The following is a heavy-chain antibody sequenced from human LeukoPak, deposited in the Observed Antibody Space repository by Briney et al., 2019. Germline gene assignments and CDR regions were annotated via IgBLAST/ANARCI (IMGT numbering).Heavy chain of an antibody. D-gene: IGHD6-19*01. CDR1: GFTSSSYS. CDR2: ISSSSSYI. Sequence: PAGSLRLSCAASGFTSSSYSMNWVRQAPGKGLEWVSSISSSSSYIYYADSVKGRFTISRDNAKNSLYLQMNSLRAEDTAVYYCARDWKSGWYSAFDYWGQGTLVTVSS. CDR3: ARDWKSGWYSAFDY. V-gene: IGHV3-21*01. J-gene: IGHJ4*02.